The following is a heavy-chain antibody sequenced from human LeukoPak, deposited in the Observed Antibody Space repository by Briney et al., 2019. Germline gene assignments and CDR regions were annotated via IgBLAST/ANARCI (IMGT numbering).Heavy chain of an antibody. CDR3: ARDIGITGTIPFDY. CDR1: GFTFSSYW. D-gene: IGHD1-20*01. CDR2: IKQDGSEK. Sequence: AGGSLRLSCAASGFTFSSYWMSWVRQAPGKGLEWVANIKQDGSEKYYVDSVKGRFTISRDNAKNSLYLQMNSLRAEDTAVYYCARDIGITGTIPFDYWGQGTLVTVSS. V-gene: IGHV3-7*01. J-gene: IGHJ4*02.